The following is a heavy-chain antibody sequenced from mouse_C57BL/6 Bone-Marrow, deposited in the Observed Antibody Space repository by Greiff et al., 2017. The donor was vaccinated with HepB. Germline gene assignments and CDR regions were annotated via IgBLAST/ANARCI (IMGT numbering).Heavy chain of an antibody. Sequence: VKLMESGAELVRPGTSVKMSCKASGYTFTNYWIGWEKQRPGHGLEWIGDIYPGGGYTNYNEKFKGKATLTADKSSSTAYMQFSSLTSEDSAIYYCARYSGAMDYWGQGTSVTVSS. CDR3: ARYSGAMDY. CDR1: GYTFTNYW. D-gene: IGHD2-12*01. V-gene: IGHV1-63*01. CDR2: IYPGGGYT. J-gene: IGHJ4*01.